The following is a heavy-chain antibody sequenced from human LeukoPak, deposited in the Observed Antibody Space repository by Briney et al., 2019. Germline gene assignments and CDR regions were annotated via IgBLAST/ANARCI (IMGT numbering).Heavy chain of an antibody. D-gene: IGHD3-10*01. CDR1: GGTFSSSA. CDR2: IIPIFGTA. J-gene: IGHJ4*02. V-gene: IGHV1-69*05. CDR3: ARRMDGSGSYSPFDY. Sequence: SVKVSCKASGGTFSSSAISWVRQAPGQGLEWMGGIIPIFGTANYAQKFQGRVTITTDESTSTAYMELSSLRSEDTAVYYCARRMDGSGSYSPFDYWGQGTLVTVSS.